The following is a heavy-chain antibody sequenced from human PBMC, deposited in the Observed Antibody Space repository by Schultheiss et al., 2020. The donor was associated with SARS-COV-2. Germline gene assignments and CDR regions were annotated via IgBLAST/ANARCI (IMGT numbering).Heavy chain of an antibody. CDR1: GGSISSGGYY. J-gene: IGHJ4*02. Sequence: SETLSLTCTVSGGSISSGGYYWSWIRQPPGKGLEWIGSIYYSGSTNYNPSLKSRVTISVDTSKNQFSLKLSSVTAADTAVYYCASSSGYSSSWYPVSYFDYWGQGTLVTVSS. V-gene: IGHV4-39*07. D-gene: IGHD6-13*01. CDR3: ASSSGYSSSWYPVSYFDY. CDR2: IYYSGST.